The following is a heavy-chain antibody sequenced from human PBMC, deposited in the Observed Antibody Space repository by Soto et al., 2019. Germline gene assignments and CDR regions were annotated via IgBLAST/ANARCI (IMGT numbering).Heavy chain of an antibody. V-gene: IGHV4-30-4*02. CDR3: ARAPVGLDTISYFDY. D-gene: IGHD3-3*01. J-gene: IGHJ4*02. CDR2: IYNGGST. CDR1: GHSVSSVGFH. Sequence: SDNLSITCTVSGHSVSSVGFHWAWIRRPPGKGLEWIGYIYNGGSTYYRPSLESRMRMSLDATRNHYSLRLTSVTAADTAVYFCARAPVGLDTISYFDYWGQGKLVTVSS.